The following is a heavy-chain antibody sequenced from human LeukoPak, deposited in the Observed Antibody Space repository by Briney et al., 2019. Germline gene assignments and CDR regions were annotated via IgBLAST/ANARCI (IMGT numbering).Heavy chain of an antibody. CDR2: IYTSGST. D-gene: IGHD6-13*01. CDR1: GASISSYY. J-gene: IGHJ4*02. Sequence: SETLSLTCTVSGASISSYYWSWVRQPAGEGLEWIGRIYTSGSTYYKPSLKSRVTMSVDTSKNQFSLKLTSVTAADTAVYYCARDGVENSSCYPLDSWGPGTLFSASS. V-gene: IGHV4-4*07. CDR3: ARDGVENSSCYPLDS.